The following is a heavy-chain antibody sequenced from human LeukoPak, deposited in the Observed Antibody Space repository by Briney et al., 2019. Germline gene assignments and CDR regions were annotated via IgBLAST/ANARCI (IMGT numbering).Heavy chain of an antibody. CDR3: TRVPYYDNPDY. J-gene: IGHJ4*02. CDR1: GYTFTSYG. D-gene: IGHD3-22*01. Sequence: ASVKVSCKASGYTFTSYGISWVRQAPGQGLEWMGWISAYNGNTNYAQKLQGRVTMTTDTSTSTAYMELRSLRSDDPAVYYCTRVPYYDNPDYWGQGTLVTVSS. CDR2: ISAYNGNT. V-gene: IGHV1-18*01.